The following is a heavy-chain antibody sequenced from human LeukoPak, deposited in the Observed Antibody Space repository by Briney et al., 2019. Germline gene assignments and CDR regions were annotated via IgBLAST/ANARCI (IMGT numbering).Heavy chain of an antibody. D-gene: IGHD6-6*01. Sequence: ASVKVSCKASGYTFTGYYMHWVRQAPGQGLEWMGWINPNSGGTNYAQKFQGRVTMTRDTSIGTAYMELSRLRSDDTAVYYCARDTRRHSSSFFGGYWGQGTLVTVSS. CDR2: INPNSGGT. CDR1: GYTFTGYY. CDR3: ARDTRRHSSSFFGGY. J-gene: IGHJ4*02. V-gene: IGHV1-2*02.